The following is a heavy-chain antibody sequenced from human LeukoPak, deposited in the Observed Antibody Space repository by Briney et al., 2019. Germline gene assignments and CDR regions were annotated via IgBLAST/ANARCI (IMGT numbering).Heavy chain of an antibody. V-gene: IGHV3-11*01. CDR3: ARADIYCSGGSCYLDY. Sequence: GGSLRPSCAASGFTFSDYYMSWIRQAPGKGLEWVSYISSSGSTIYYADSVKGRFTISRDNAKNSLYLQMNSLRAEDTAVYYCARADIYCSGGSCYLDYRGQGTLVTVSS. J-gene: IGHJ4*02. CDR1: GFTFSDYY. CDR2: ISSSGSTI. D-gene: IGHD2-15*01.